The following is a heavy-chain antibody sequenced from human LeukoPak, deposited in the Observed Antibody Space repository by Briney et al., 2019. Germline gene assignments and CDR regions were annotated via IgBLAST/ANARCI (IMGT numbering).Heavy chain of an antibody. CDR2: IIPIFGTA. J-gene: IGHJ4*02. CDR1: GGTFNSYA. D-gene: IGHD5-18*01. CDR3: AREEAIRGYSYGPYFDY. V-gene: IGHV1-69*13. Sequence: SVKVSCKASGGTFNSYAISWVRQAPGQGLEWMGGIIPIFGTANYAQKFQGRVTITADESTSTAYMELSSLRSEDTAVYYCAREEAIRGYSYGPYFDYWGQGTLVTVSS.